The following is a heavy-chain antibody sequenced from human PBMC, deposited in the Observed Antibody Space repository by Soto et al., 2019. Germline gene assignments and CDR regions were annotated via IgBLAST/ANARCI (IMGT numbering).Heavy chain of an antibody. V-gene: IGHV1-18*01. CDR3: GRCRTDSYAMDV. CDR2: ISPYNGRT. CDR1: GYSFTSYG. D-gene: IGHD5-18*01. J-gene: IGHJ6*02. Sequence: QVHLVQSGSDVEKPGASVKVSCKASGYSFTSYGIAWVRQFPGQGPEWMGWISPYNGRTNYAQSVKGRVVMTTDISTNTVYLELRSLRSDDSAIYYCGRCRTDSYAMDVWGQGTTVTVSS.